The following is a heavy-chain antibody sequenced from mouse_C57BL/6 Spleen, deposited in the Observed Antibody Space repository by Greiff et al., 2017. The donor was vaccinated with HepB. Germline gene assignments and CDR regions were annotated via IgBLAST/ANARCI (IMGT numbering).Heavy chain of an antibody. CDR2: ISPGDGDT. CDR1: GYAFSSSW. J-gene: IGHJ2*01. V-gene: IGHV1-82*01. Sequence: QVQLQQSGPELVKPGASVKISCKASGYAFSSSWMNWVKQRPGKGLEWIGRISPGDGDTNYNGKFKGKATLTADKSSSTAYMQLSSLTSEDSEVYFCARSGSSGYYFDYRGQGTTLTVSS. CDR3: ARSGSSGYYFDY. D-gene: IGHD3-2*02.